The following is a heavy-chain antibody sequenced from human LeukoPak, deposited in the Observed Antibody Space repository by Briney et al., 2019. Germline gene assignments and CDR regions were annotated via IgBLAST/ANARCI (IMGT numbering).Heavy chain of an antibody. CDR1: GFTVSSNY. CDR2: IYSGGST. J-gene: IGHJ6*02. D-gene: IGHD2-15*01. V-gene: IGHV3-66*01. CDR3: ARWEGGGYYYYGMDV. Sequence: PGGSLRLSCAASGFTVSSNYMSWVRQAPGKGLEWVSVIYSGGSTYYADSVKGRFTISRDNSKDTLYLQMNSLRAEDTAVYYCARWEGGGYYYYGMDVWGQGTTVTVSS.